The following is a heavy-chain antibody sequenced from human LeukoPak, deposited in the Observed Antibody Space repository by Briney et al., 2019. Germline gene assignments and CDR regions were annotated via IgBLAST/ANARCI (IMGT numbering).Heavy chain of an antibody. J-gene: IGHJ4*02. V-gene: IGHV3-7*01. D-gene: IGHD3-9*01. CDR1: GFTFGSHS. Sequence: PGGSLRLSCAASGFTFGSHSMNWVRQAPGKGLEWVANIKQDGSEKYYVDSVKGRFTISRDNAKNSLYLQMNSLRAEDTAVYYCARSSFDWLFFDYWGQGTLVTVSS. CDR3: ARSSFDWLFFDY. CDR2: IKQDGSEK.